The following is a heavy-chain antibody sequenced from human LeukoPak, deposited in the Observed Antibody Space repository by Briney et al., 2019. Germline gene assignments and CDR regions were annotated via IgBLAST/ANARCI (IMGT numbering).Heavy chain of an antibody. D-gene: IGHD5-18*01. Sequence: SETLSLTCAVYGGSFSGYYWSWIRQPPGKGLEWIGQINHSGTTNYNPSLKRRVTISVDTSKNQLSLKLSSVTAADTAVYYCARVDTAMSAFDPWGQGTLVTVSS. CDR3: ARVDTAMSAFDP. V-gene: IGHV4-34*01. J-gene: IGHJ5*02. CDR2: INHSGTT. CDR1: GGSFSGYY.